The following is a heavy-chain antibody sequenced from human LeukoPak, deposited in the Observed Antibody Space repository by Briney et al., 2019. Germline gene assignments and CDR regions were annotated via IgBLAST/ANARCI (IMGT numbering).Heavy chain of an antibody. V-gene: IGHV1-2*02. D-gene: IGHD6-19*01. CDR1: GYTFTGYY. CDR3: ATGFIAVAGTGY. CDR2: INPNSGGT. Sequence: ASVKVSCKASGYTFTGYYMHWVRQAPGQGLEWMGWINPNSGGTNYAQKLQGRVTMTRDTSISTAYMELSSLRSDDTAVYYCATGFIAVAGTGYWGQGTLVTVSS. J-gene: IGHJ4*02.